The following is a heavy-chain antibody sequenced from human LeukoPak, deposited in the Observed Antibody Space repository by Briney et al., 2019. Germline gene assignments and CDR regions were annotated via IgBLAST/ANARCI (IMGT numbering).Heavy chain of an antibody. CDR2: IYPGDSDT. Sequence: GESLKISCKGSGYSFTSYWIGWVRQMPGKGLEWMGIIYPGDSDTRYSPSFQGQVTISADKSISTAYLQWSSLKASDTAMYYCARSRLGRSYYYYGMDVWGQGTTVTVSS. J-gene: IGHJ6*02. D-gene: IGHD1-26*01. V-gene: IGHV5-51*01. CDR1: GYSFTSYW. CDR3: ARSRLGRSYYYYGMDV.